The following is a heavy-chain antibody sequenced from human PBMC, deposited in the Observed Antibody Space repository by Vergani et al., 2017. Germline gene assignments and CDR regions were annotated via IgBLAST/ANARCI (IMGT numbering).Heavy chain of an antibody. Sequence: QVQLQESGPGLVKPSQTLSLTCTVSSDSTSGGRYYWSWIRQPAGKGLEWIGRIYTSGSANYNPSLKSRVTISVDTSKNQFSLKLSSVTAADTAVYYCARHLAYCGGDCYPYYYGMDVWGQGTTVTVSS. CDR3: ARHLAYCGGDCYPYYYGMDV. J-gene: IGHJ6*02. CDR2: IYTSGSA. CDR1: SDSTSGGRYY. D-gene: IGHD2-21*02. V-gene: IGHV4-61*02.